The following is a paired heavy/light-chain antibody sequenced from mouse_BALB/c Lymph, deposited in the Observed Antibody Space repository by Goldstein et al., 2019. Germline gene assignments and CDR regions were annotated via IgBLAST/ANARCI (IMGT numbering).Light chain of an antibody. V-gene: IGKV6-15*01. J-gene: IGKJ5*01. CDR2: SAS. Sequence: DIVMTQSQKFMSTSVGDRVSVTCKASQNVGTNVAWYQQKPGQSPKALIYSASYRYSGVPDRFTGSGSGTDFTLTISNVQSEDLAEYFCQQYNSYPLTFGAGTKLELK. CDR1: QNVGTN. CDR3: QQYNSYPLT.
Heavy chain of an antibody. CDR1: GYTFTSYT. D-gene: IGHD2-1*01. J-gene: IGHJ1*01. Sequence: QVQLQQSAAELARPGASVKMSCKASGYTFTSYTMHWVKQRPGQGLEWIGYINPSSGYTEYNQKFKDKTTLTADKSSSTAYMQLSSLTSEDSAVYYCARRGFGNYWYFDVWGAGTTVTVSS. CDR3: ARRGFGNYWYFDV. V-gene: IGHV1-4*02. CDR2: INPSSGYT.